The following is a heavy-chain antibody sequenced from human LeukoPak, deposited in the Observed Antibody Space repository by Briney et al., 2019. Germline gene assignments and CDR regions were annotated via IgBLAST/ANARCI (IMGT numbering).Heavy chain of an antibody. Sequence: GGSLRLSCAASGFTFSSYGMHWVRQTPGKGLEWVAFIRHDGSNKYYADSVKGRFTISRDNAKNTLYLQMNSLRAEDTAVYYCARVSYYYGSGSYRPTAVYYFDYWGQGTLVTVSS. CDR3: ARVSYYYGSGSYRPTAVYYFDY. CDR1: GFTFSSYG. CDR2: IRHDGSNK. D-gene: IGHD3-10*01. J-gene: IGHJ4*02. V-gene: IGHV3-30*02.